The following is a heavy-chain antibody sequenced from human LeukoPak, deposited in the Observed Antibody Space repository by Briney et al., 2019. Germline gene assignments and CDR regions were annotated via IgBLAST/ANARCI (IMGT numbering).Heavy chain of an antibody. CDR1: GYSITNGYY. CDR2: LYHSDSI. J-gene: IGHJ6*03. V-gene: IGHV4-38-2*01. Sequence: PETLSLTCDVSGYSITNGYYWVWLRQPPGKGLEWIGSLYHSDSIYYNPSLKSRVTMSVDTSKNQFSLRLSFVTAADTAVYYCARQHDSYYYYYVDVWGKGTTVTVSS. CDR3: ARQHDSYYYYYVDV. D-gene: IGHD3-3*01.